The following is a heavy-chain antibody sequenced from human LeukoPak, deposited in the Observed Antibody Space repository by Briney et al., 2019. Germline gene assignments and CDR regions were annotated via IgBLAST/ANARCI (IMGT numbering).Heavy chain of an antibody. Sequence: SETLSLTCTVSGNSISSSSYYWVWIRQPPGKGLEWIGSINYYGKTYYNPSVKSRVTISVDTSKNQFSLMVRSVTAADTAVYYCARLTYFITMVRGVRQGWFDPWGQGTLVTVSS. CDR2: INYYGKT. D-gene: IGHD3-10*01. CDR1: GNSISSSSYY. V-gene: IGHV4-39*01. J-gene: IGHJ5*02. CDR3: ARLTYFITMVRGVRQGWFDP.